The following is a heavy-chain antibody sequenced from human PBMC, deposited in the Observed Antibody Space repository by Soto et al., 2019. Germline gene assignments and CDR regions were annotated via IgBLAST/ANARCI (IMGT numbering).Heavy chain of an antibody. Sequence: QVQLQESGPGLVKPSETLSLTCTVSGASISSYYWSWIRQPPGKGLEWIGSIYYSGSTNYNPSLRRRVIISADTSIQHFSLSLSSVTAAATAVYYCARGRLGILEYWGLGTLVTVSS. D-gene: IGHD3-9*01. V-gene: IGHV4-59*01. CDR3: ARGRLGILEY. CDR1: GASISSYY. J-gene: IGHJ4*02. CDR2: IYYSGST.